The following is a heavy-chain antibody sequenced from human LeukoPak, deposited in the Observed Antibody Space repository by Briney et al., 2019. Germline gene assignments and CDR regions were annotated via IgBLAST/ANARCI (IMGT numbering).Heavy chain of an antibody. D-gene: IGHD2-2*01. J-gene: IGHJ4*02. CDR1: GFTFSSYS. Sequence: PGGXLRLSCAASGFTFSSYSMNWVRQAPGKGLEWVSSISSSSSYIYYADSVKGRFTISRDNAKNSLYLQMNSLRAEDTAVYYCASLDIPDCSSTSCPINPRDYWGQGTLVTVSS. CDR2: ISSSSSYI. CDR3: ASLDIPDCSSTSCPINPRDY. V-gene: IGHV3-21*01.